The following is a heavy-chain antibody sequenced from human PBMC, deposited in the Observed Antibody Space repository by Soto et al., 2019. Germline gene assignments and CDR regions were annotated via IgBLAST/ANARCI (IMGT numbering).Heavy chain of an antibody. CDR3: ARDLIAVAFYYYYGMDV. Sequence: PSQTLSLTCVISGDSVSSNSAAWNWIRQSPSRGLEWLGRTYYRSKWYNDYAVSVKSRITINPDTSKNQFSLQLNSVTPEGTAVYYCARDLIAVAFYYYYGMDVWGQGTTVTVSS. D-gene: IGHD6-19*01. CDR1: GDSVSSNSAA. J-gene: IGHJ6*02. CDR2: TYYRSKWYN. V-gene: IGHV6-1*01.